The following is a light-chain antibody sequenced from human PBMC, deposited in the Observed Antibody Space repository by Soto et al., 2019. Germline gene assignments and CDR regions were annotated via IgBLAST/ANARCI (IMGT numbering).Light chain of an antibody. CDR1: QAISTS. CDR3: QQSLSTPLT. CDR2: GAS. Sequence: VTITCLASQAISTSLAWYQQKPGKAPKVLISGASTLHNGVPSRFSGRGSGTDFTLTISSLQPEDVATYYCQQSLSTPLTFGGGTKVDI. J-gene: IGKJ4*01. V-gene: IGKV1-39*01.